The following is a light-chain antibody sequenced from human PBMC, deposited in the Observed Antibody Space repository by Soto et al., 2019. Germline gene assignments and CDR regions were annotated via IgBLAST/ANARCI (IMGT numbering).Light chain of an antibody. CDR2: AAS. CDR3: HQSYSTPYT. Sequence: DIQMTQSPSSLSASVGDRVTITCRASQSISSYLNWYQQKPGKAPKLLIYAASSSQSGVPSRFSGSGSGTDFTLTISSLQPEDFATYYWHQSYSTPYTFGQGTKVDIK. CDR1: QSISSY. J-gene: IGKJ2*01. V-gene: IGKV1-39*01.